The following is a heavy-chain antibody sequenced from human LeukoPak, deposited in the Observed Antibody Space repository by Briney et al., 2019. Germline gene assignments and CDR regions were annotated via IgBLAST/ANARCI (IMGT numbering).Heavy chain of an antibody. Sequence: PGGSLRLSCAASGFTFSNYAMHWVHQAPGKRLEYVSAISSNGGSTYYANSVKGRFTISRDKSKNTVYLQMNSLRAEDTAIYYCAKDLIVGATADAFDIWGQGTRVTVTS. CDR2: ISSNGGST. J-gene: IGHJ3*02. D-gene: IGHD1-26*01. CDR1: GFTFSNYA. CDR3: AKDLIVGATADAFDI. V-gene: IGHV3-64*01.